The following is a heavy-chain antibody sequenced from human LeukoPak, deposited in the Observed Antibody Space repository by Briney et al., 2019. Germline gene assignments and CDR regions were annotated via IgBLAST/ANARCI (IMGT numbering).Heavy chain of an antibody. J-gene: IGHJ6*02. Sequence: GGSLRLPCAASGFTFSSYSMNWVRQAPGKGLEWVSSISSSSSYIYYADSVKGRFTISRDNAKNSLYLQMNSLRAEDTAVYYCARWSQEWPNYYYGMDVWGQGTTVTVSS. CDR2: ISSSSSYI. V-gene: IGHV3-21*01. CDR1: GFTFSSYS. D-gene: IGHD3-3*01. CDR3: ARWSQEWPNYYYGMDV.